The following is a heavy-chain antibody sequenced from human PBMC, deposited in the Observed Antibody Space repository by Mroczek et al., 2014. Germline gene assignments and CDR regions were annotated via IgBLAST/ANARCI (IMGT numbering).Heavy chain of an antibody. V-gene: IGHV3-9*01. Sequence: ESGGGLVQPGRSLRLSCAASGFTFDDYAMHWVRQAPGKGLEWVSGISWNSGSIGYADSVKGRFTISRDNAKNSLYLQMNSLRAEDTALYYCAKGAGELDYWGQGTLVTVSS. J-gene: IGHJ4*02. D-gene: IGHD6-13*01. CDR2: ISWNSGSI. CDR3: AKGAGELDY. CDR1: GFTFDDYA.